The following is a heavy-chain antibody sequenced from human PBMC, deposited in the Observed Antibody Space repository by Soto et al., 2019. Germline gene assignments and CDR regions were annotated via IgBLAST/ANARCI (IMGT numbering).Heavy chain of an antibody. Sequence: EVHLVESGGGLVKPGGSLRLSCEASGSTLSSLGMNWVRKAPGKGVGWVSSIKSIGNYINNSDSVKARFTISRDNAKNSLYLQMNSLRVEDTAVYYCAIDDVKASSWFRFLEYWGQGILVTVAS. V-gene: IGHV3-21*01. CDR2: IKSIGNYI. CDR3: AIDDVKASSWFRFLEY. CDR1: GSTLSSLG. J-gene: IGHJ4*02. D-gene: IGHD6-13*01.